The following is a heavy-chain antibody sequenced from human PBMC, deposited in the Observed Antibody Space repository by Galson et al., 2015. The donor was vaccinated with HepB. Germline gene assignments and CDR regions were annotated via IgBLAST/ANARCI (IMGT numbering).Heavy chain of an antibody. CDR2: ISSSSSYI. J-gene: IGHJ3*02. D-gene: IGHD2-21*01. V-gene: IGHV3-21*01. CDR3: ARDRGGDNSAFDI. Sequence: SLRLSCAASGFTFSSYGMHWVRQAPGKGREWVSSISSSSSYIYYADSVKGRFTISRDNAKNSLYLQMNSLRAEDTAVYYCARDRGGDNSAFDIWGQGTMVTVSS. CDR1: GFTFSSYG.